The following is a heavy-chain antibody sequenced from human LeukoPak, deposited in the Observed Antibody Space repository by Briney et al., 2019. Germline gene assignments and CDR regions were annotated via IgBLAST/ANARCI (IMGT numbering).Heavy chain of an antibody. J-gene: IGHJ3*02. V-gene: IGHV3-21*06. D-gene: IGHD3-10*01. CDR2: TDTSGRYV. CDR3: ARGRSITLLRGVAMSDGFDI. Sequence: GGCLRVSCAAPGFTFSNYGMNWVRQAPGKRLEWVSFTDTSGRYVYYGDSVKGRFTISRDNDKNLLFLQMNGLRAEDTALYYCARGRSITLLRGVAMSDGFDIWGQGAMVGVSS. CDR1: GFTFSNYG.